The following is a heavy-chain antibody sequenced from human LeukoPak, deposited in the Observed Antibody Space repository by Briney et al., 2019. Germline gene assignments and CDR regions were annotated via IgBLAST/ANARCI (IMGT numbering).Heavy chain of an antibody. CDR1: GYTLTELS. J-gene: IGHJ5*02. CDR2: FDPEDGET. D-gene: IGHD3-3*01. Sequence: ASVKLSCKVSGYTLTELSMHWVRQAPGKGLEWMGGFDPEDGETIYAQKFQGRVTMTEDTSTDTAYMELSSLRSEDTAVYYCATAPRVGSTIFGEDWFDPWGQGTLVTVSS. V-gene: IGHV1-24*01. CDR3: ATAPRVGSTIFGEDWFDP.